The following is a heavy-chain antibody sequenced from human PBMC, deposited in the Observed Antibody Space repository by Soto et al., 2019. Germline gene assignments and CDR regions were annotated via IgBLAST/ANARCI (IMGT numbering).Heavy chain of an antibody. CDR2: ISSSSSYI. D-gene: IGHD2-8*01. J-gene: IGHJ6*02. CDR3: ARDKDHTNPPYYYYYGMDV. V-gene: IGHV3-21*01. CDR1: GFTFSSYS. Sequence: GGSLRLSCAASGFTFSSYSMNWVRQAPGKGLEWVSSISSSSSYIYYADSVKGRFTISRDNAKNSLYLQMNSLRAEDTAVYYCARDKDHTNPPYYYYYGMDVWGQGTTVTVSS.